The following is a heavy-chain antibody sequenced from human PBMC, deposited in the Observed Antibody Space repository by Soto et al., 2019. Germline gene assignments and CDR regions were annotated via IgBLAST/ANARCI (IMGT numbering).Heavy chain of an antibody. CDR3: ARVAYGDYSFNY. V-gene: IGHV3-74*01. CDR2: INSDGSTT. D-gene: IGHD4-17*01. CDR1: GFTFSNYW. J-gene: IGHJ4*02. Sequence: EVQLVESGGGLVQPGGSLRVYCVASGFTFSNYWMHWLRQVPGKGLVWVSRINSDGSTTTYADSVKGRFTISRDNAKNTLYLQMNSLRAEDTAVYFCARVAYGDYSFNYWGQGTLVTVSS.